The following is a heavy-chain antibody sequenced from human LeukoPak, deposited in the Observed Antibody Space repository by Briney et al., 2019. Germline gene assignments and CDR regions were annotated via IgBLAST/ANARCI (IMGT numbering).Heavy chain of an antibody. J-gene: IGHJ6*03. CDR1: GGSISSHY. D-gene: IGHD1-7*01. Sequence: SETLSLTCTVSGGSISSHYWSWIRQPPGKGLEWIGYIYYSGSTNYNPSLKSRVTISVDTSKNQFALKLSSVTAADTAVYYCARVYNWTYLHYYYYMDVWGKGTTVTVSS. CDR2: IYYSGST. CDR3: ARVYNWTYLHYYYYMDV. V-gene: IGHV4-59*11.